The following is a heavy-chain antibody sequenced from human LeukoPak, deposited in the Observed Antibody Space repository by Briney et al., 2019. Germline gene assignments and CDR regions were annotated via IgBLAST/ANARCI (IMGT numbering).Heavy chain of an antibody. J-gene: IGHJ4*02. D-gene: IGHD3-10*01. CDR1: GFTFSSYW. Sequence: GGSLRLSCAASGFTFSSYWIHWVRQAPGKGLVWVSRIKSDGSSTSYADSVKGRFTISRDNAKNSLYLQMNSLRAEDTAVYYCARDVVGGYYGSGTHPVGYWGQGTLVTVSS. CDR3: ARDVVGGYYGSGTHPVGY. V-gene: IGHV3-74*01. CDR2: IKSDGSST.